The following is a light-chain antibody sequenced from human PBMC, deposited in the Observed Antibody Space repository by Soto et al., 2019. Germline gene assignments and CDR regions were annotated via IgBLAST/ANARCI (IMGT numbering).Light chain of an antibody. CDR3: SSYTSSRAYV. J-gene: IGLJ1*01. CDR2: EVS. Sequence: QSVLTQPASVSGSPGQSITISCTGTSSDVGGYNYVSWYQQQSGKAPKLMIHEVSNRPSGVSNRFSGSKSGNTASLTISGLQAQDEADYYWSSYTSSRAYVFGIGTKLTVL. CDR1: SSDVGGYNY. V-gene: IGLV2-14*01.